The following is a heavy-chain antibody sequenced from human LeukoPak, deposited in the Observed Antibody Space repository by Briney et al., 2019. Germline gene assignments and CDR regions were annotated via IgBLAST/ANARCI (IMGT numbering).Heavy chain of an antibody. D-gene: IGHD4-17*01. CDR3: ARERPDYGDFDY. J-gene: IGHJ4*02. CDR1: GGSFSGYY. Sequence: PSETLSLTCAVYGGSFSGYYWSWIRQPPGKGLEWIGYIYYSGSTYYNPSLKSRVTISVDTSKNQFSLKLSSVTAADTAVYYCARERPDYGDFDYWGQGTLVTVSS. V-gene: IGHV4-30-4*08. CDR2: IYYSGST.